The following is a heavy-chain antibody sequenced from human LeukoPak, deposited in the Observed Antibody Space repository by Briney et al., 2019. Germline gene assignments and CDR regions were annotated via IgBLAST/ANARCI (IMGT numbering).Heavy chain of an antibody. V-gene: IGHV3-73*01. CDR2: IRSTANGYAT. CDR1: GFTFSGSA. J-gene: IGHJ4*02. D-gene: IGHD4-23*01. Sequence: GGSLRLSCAASGFTFSGSALHWVRQASGKGLEWVGRIRSTANGYATAYAASVKGRFTISRDDSKNTAYLQMNSLKTEDTAVYYCTSHDYGGNDYWGQGTLVTVSS. CDR3: TSHDYGGNDY.